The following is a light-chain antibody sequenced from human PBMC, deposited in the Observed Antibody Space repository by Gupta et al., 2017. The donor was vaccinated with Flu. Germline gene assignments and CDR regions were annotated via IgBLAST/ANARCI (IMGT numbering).Light chain of an antibody. V-gene: IGKV1-5*03. J-gene: IGKJ1*01. Sequence: PPTLSASLGARVTITCRASQNIDAWLAWYQQRPGKAPSLLIYKASTLQSGVPSRFSGSGSGTEFTLAISSLQPDDLATYYCQQYNNYPRTFGHGTKV. CDR1: QNIDAW. CDR3: QQYNNYPRT. CDR2: KAS.